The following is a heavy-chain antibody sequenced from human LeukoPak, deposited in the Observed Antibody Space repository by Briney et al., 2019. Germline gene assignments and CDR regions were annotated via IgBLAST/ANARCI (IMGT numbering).Heavy chain of an antibody. J-gene: IGHJ6*03. D-gene: IGHD5-18*01. CDR2: IIPIFGTA. Sequence: SVTVSFKASGGTFSTYAITWVRQAPGQGLEWMGGIIPIFGTANYAQKFQDRVTITTDASTSTVYMELTSLRSEDTAVYYCARTPQHSYYYYNMDVWGKGTTVTVAS. CDR3: ARTPQHSYYYYNMDV. V-gene: IGHV1-69*05. CDR1: GGTFSTYA.